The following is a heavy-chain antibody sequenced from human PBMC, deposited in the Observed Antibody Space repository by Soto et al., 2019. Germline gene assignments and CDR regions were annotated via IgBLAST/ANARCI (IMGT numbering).Heavy chain of an antibody. J-gene: IGHJ5*02. CDR2: IVVGSGNT. V-gene: IGHV1-58*02. Sequence: SVKVSCKASGFTFTSSAMQWVRQARGQRLEWIGWIVVGSGNTNYAQKFQERVTITRDMSTSTAYMELSSLRSEDTAVYYCARHARFLEWLTKFDPWGQGTLVTVSS. CDR1: GFTFTSSA. D-gene: IGHD3-3*01. CDR3: ARHARFLEWLTKFDP.